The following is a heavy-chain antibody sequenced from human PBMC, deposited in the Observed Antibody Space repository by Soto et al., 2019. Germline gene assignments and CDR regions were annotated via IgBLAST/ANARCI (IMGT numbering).Heavy chain of an antibody. CDR2: IIPIFGTA. J-gene: IGHJ4*02. V-gene: IGHV1-69*13. D-gene: IGHD2-15*01. Sequence: SVKVSCKASGGTFSSYAISWVRQAPGQGLEWMGGIIPIFGTANYAQKFQGRVTITADESTSTAYMELSSLRSEDTAVYYCAGVGVATKIRGPFDYWGQGTLVTVSS. CDR3: AGVGVATKIRGPFDY. CDR1: GGTFSSYA.